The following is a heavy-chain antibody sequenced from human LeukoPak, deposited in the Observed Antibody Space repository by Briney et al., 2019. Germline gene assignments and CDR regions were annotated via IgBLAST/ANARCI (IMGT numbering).Heavy chain of an antibody. CDR1: GYIFTGYY. V-gene: IGHV1-2*02. D-gene: IGHD2-21*02. Sequence: ASLKVSCGASGYIFTGYYMHWLRQTPGPGLQWIAWFNPNNGDTNYAQKFQGRVTMTRDTSISTAYMELSRLTSDDTAIYYCARASVGPSGDCCLFDYWGQGTLVAVSS. CDR2: FNPNNGDT. CDR3: ARASVGPSGDCCLFDY. J-gene: IGHJ4*02.